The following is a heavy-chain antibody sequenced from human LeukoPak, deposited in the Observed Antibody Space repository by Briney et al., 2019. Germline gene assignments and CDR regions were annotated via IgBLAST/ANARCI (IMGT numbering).Heavy chain of an antibody. CDR3: ARRAGAYSHPYDY. CDR2: IYYRVTS. J-gene: IGHJ4*02. Sequence: SETLSLTCTVSGDPISTYYWSWIRQPPGKGLEWIGYIYYRVTSDYNPSLKSRVTMSVDMSTRQISLKLSSVTAADTAVYYCARRAGAYSHPYDYWGQGTLVTVSS. V-gene: IGHV4-59*01. CDR1: GDPISTYY. D-gene: IGHD4/OR15-4a*01.